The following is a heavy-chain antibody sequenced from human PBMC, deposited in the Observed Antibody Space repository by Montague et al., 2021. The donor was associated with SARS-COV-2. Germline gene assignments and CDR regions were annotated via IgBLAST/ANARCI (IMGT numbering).Heavy chain of an antibody. CDR3: ARAYCGGDCYFYWYFDL. V-gene: IGHV6-1*01. D-gene: IGHD2-21*02. CDR1: GDSVSSNIAT. J-gene: IGHJ2*01. Sequence: CAISGDSVSSNIATWNWIRLSPSGGLEWLGRTYYRSKWYNDYAVSVKSRVIINPDTSNNRISLQLNPVTPEDTAVYYCARAYCGGDCYFYWYFDLWGRGTLVTVSS. CDR2: TYYRSKWYN.